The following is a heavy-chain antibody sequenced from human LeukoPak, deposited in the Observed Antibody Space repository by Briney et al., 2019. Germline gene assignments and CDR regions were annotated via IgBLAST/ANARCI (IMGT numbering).Heavy chain of an antibody. V-gene: IGHV3-33*06. CDR2: IGYNGSNK. D-gene: IGHD6-13*01. CDR1: RFTFSSYG. Sequence: VGSLRLSCAASRFTFSSYGMHWVRQAPGKGLEWVAVIGYNGSNKYYADSVKGRFTISRDNSKNTLYLRMNSLRAEDTAVYYCAKVAKGWVSWFDYYYYYMDVWGKGTTVTVSS. CDR3: AKVAKGWVSWFDYYYYYMDV. J-gene: IGHJ6*03.